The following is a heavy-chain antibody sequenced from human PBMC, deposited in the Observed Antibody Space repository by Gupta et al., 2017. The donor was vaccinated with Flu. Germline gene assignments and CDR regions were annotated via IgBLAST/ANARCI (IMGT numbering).Heavy chain of an antibody. J-gene: IGHJ4*02. D-gene: IGHD1-26*01. CDR3: ARDWDGKYYLDL. CDR2: ISMYDTKT. CDR1: GYLFTTYG. Sequence: QVHLVQSGGEVKKPGGSVKVSCKASGYLFTTYGVSWLRQAPGQGLEWMGWISMYDTKTTEKLQGRLTLTIDTSTSTAFMELRSLRSDDTAVYFCARDWDGKYYLDLWGQGTLVTVSS. V-gene: IGHV1-18*01.